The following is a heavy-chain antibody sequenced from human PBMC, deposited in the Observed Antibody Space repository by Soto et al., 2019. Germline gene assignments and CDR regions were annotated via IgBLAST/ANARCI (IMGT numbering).Heavy chain of an antibody. V-gene: IGHV3-23*01. CDR3: AKSMLCSGGSCYAEYFQH. Sequence: EVQLLESGGGLVQPGGSLRLSCAASGFTFSSYAMSWVRQAPGKGLEWVSAISGSGGSTYYADSVKGRFTISRDNSKYTLYLQMNSLRAEDTAVYYCAKSMLCSGGSCYAEYFQHWGQGTLVTVSS. J-gene: IGHJ1*01. CDR2: ISGSGGST. D-gene: IGHD2-15*01. CDR1: GFTFSSYA.